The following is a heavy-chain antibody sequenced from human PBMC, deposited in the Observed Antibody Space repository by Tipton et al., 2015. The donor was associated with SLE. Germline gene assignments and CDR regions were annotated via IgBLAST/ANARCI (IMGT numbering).Heavy chain of an antibody. CDR1: GGSIGSYS. Sequence: TLSLTCTVPGGSIGSYSWSWIRQPPGKGLEWLGGFFYSGSTNYNPSLKSRVTLSRDTSKNQFSLSRSSVTAADTAVYYCARHRSGWKELYYFDFWGQGTLVTVSS. V-gene: IGHV4-59*08. CDR3: ARHRSGWKELYYFDF. D-gene: IGHD6-19*01. J-gene: IGHJ4*02. CDR2: FFYSGST.